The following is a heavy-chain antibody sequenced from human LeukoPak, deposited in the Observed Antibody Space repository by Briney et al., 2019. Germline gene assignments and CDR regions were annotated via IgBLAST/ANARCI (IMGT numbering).Heavy chain of an antibody. CDR1: GFTFDDYA. J-gene: IGHJ5*02. V-gene: IGHV3-9*01. CDR2: ISWNSSSI. CDR3: VLQLEPEGVLIP. D-gene: IGHD1-1*01. Sequence: PGRSLRLSCAASGFTFDDYAMNWVRQAPGKGLEWVSGISWNSSSIGYADSVKGRFTISRDNANDSVYLQRNSLGAEDTALYYGVLQLEPEGVLIPWGQGTLVTVSS.